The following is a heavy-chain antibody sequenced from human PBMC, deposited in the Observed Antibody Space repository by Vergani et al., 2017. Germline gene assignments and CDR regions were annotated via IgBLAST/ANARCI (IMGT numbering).Heavy chain of an antibody. CDR1: GFTFSSYS. Sequence: EVQLVESGGGLVKPGGSLRLSCAASGFTFSSYSMNWVRQAPGKGLEWVSSISSSSSYIYYADSVKGRFTISRDNAKNSLYLQMNSLRAEDTAVYYCARDALGYCSSTSCARPYYYYMDGWGKGTTVTVSS. CDR3: ARDALGYCSSTSCARPYYYYMDG. D-gene: IGHD2-2*01. J-gene: IGHJ6*03. CDR2: ISSSSSYI. V-gene: IGHV3-21*01.